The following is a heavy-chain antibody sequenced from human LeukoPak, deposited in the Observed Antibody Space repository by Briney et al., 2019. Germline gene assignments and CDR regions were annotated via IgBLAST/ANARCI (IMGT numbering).Heavy chain of an antibody. CDR3: TRVFVGDEYSSSGY. CDR1: GFTFSRYY. D-gene: IGHD6-13*01. V-gene: IGHV3-74*01. J-gene: IGHJ4*02. Sequence: GGSLRLSCAASGFTFSRYYMHWVRQAPGKGLVWVSRINSDGSSTTYADSVKGRFTISRDNAKNTLYLQMNSLKVEDTAVYYCTRVFVGDEYSSSGYWGQGTLVTVAS. CDR2: INSDGSST.